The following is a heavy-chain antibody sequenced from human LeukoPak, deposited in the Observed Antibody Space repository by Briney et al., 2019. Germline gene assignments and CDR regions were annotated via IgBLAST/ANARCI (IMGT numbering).Heavy chain of an antibody. CDR1: GFTFTSYS. CDR3: ARATGDSGFDY. Sequence: GGSLRLSCAASGFTFTSYSMYWVRQAPGKGLDWVSAISSHSSYIYYADSVKGRFTISRDNAKNSLCLQMNSLRAEDTAVYYCARATGDSGFDYWGQGTLVTVSS. D-gene: IGHD6-13*01. CDR2: ISSHSSYI. V-gene: IGHV3-21*01. J-gene: IGHJ4*02.